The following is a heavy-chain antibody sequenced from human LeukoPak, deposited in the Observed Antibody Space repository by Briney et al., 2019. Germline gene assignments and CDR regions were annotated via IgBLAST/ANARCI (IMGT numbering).Heavy chain of an antibody. CDR1: GFTFDDYG. Sequence: GGSLRLSCAASGFTFDDYGMSWVRQAPGEGLEWVSGINWNGGSTGYADSVKGRFTISRDNAKNSLYLQMNSLRAEDTALYYCARSDYDSSGYYRTHFQHWGQGTLVTVSS. D-gene: IGHD3-22*01. CDR3: ARSDYDSSGYYRTHFQH. J-gene: IGHJ1*01. CDR2: INWNGGST. V-gene: IGHV3-20*04.